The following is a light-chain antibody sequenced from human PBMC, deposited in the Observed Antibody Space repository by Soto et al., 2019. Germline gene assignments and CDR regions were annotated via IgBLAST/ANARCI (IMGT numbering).Light chain of an antibody. Sequence: QSALTQPASVSGSPGQSITISCTGTTSDVGGYDYVSWYQHHPGRAPKLIVSEVSHRPSGVSNRFSGSKSGNTASLTISGLQSEDEADYYCISYTSDDVRYVFGTGTKVTVL. CDR2: EVS. V-gene: IGLV2-14*01. J-gene: IGLJ1*01. CDR1: TSDVGGYDY. CDR3: ISYTSDDVRYV.